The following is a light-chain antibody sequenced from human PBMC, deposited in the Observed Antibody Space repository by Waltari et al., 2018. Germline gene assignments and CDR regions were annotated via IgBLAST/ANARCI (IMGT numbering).Light chain of an antibody. J-gene: IGKJ5*01. CDR1: QSVLHSSNNKNY. CDR2: WAS. V-gene: IGKV4-1*01. Sequence: DIVMTQSPDSLAVSLGERATINCKSSQSVLHSSNNKNYLTWYQQKPGQPPKLLIYWASTRESGVPDRFSGSGSGTDFTLTISSLRAADVAVYYCQQYYSTPITFGQGTRLEIK. CDR3: QQYYSTPIT.